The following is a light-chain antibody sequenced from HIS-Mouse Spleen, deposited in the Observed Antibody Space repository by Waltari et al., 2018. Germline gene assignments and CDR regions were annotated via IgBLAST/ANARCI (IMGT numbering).Light chain of an antibody. J-gene: IGLJ2*01. CDR2: EDS. CDR1: ALPKKY. CDR3: YSTDSSGNHRV. V-gene: IGLV3-10*01. Sequence: SYELTQPPSVSVSPGQTARITCPGAALPKKYAYWYQQKSGQAAVLVISEDSKRPSGIPEGFSGSSSGTMATLTISGAQVEDEADYYCYSTDSSGNHRVFGGGTKLTVL.